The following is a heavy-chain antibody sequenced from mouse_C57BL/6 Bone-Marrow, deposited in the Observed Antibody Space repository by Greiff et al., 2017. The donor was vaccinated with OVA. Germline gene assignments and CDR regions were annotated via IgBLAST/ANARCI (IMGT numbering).Heavy chain of an antibody. CDR3: TRREPLYDYGYFDY. J-gene: IGHJ2*01. V-gene: IGHV6-6*01. D-gene: IGHD2-4*01. Sequence: EVKVVESGGGLVQPGGSMKLSCAASGFTFSDAWMDWVRQSPEKGLEWVAEIRNKANNHATYYAESVKGRFTISRDDSKSSVYLQMNRVRAEDTGIYYCTRREPLYDYGYFDYWGKGTTLTVSS. CDR2: IRNKANNHAT. CDR1: GFTFSDAW.